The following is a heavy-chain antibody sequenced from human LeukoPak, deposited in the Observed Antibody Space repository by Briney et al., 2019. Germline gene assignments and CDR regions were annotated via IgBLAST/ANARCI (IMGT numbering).Heavy chain of an antibody. J-gene: IGHJ3*02. CDR2: IYSGGST. D-gene: IGHD6-19*01. V-gene: IGHV3-53*01. Sequence: GGSLRLSCAASGFTVSSNYMSWVRQAPGKGLEWVSVIYSGGSTYYADSVKGRFTISRDNPKNTLYLQMNSLRAEDTAVYYCASSSSAYSSGWYYKSDAFDIWGQGTMVTVSS. CDR3: ASSSSAYSSGWYYKSDAFDI. CDR1: GFTVSSNY.